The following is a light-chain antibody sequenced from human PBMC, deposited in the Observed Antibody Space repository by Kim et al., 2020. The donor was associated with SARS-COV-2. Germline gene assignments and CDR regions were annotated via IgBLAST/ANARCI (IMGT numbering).Light chain of an antibody. J-gene: IGLJ2*01. CDR1: RLGHKY. CDR3: QVWGSTTTV. V-gene: IGLV3-1*01. Sequence: VSPRQAASITCSGVRLGHKYVCWYRHTPGQSTEVVIYQDTKRASGIPERFSGSNSGNTATLTISGTQNVDEADYYCQVWGSTTTVFGGGTQLTVL. CDR2: QDT.